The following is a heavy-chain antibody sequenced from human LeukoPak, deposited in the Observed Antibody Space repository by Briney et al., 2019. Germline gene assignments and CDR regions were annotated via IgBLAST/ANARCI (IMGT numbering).Heavy chain of an antibody. J-gene: IGHJ4*02. V-gene: IGHV3-48*01. D-gene: IGHD3-22*01. CDR1: GFAFSSYS. CDR3: ARKSGSSGYPFDY. CDR2: ITGSSSAI. Sequence: HSGGSLRLSCAASGFAFSSYSMNWVRQAPGKGLEWVSYITGSSSAIYYADSVKGRFTISRDNAKNSLYLQMNSLRAEDTAVYYCARKSGSSGYPFDYWGQGTVVTVSS.